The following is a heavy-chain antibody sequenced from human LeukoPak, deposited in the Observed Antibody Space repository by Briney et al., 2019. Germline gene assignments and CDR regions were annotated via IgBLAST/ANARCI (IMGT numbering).Heavy chain of an antibody. CDR3: ARNAYSSSWYATPFDY. CDR1: GFTFSSYW. J-gene: IGHJ4*02. V-gene: IGHV3-7*04. CDR2: IKQDGSEK. Sequence: GSLRLSCAASGFTFSSYWMSWVRQAPGKGLEWVADIKQDGSEKYYVDSVKGRFTISRDNAKNSLYLQMNSLRAEDTAVYYCARNAYSSSWYATPFDYWGQGTLVTVSS. D-gene: IGHD6-13*01.